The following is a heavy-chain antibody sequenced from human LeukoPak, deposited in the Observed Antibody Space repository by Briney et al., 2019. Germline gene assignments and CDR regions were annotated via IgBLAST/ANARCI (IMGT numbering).Heavy chain of an antibody. CDR3: ARDRDYDIVRGMDV. D-gene: IGHD3-9*01. CDR1: GFTFSNYW. V-gene: IGHV3-7*01. CDR2: VKYDGSEK. Sequence: GGSLRLSCAASGFTFSNYWLSWVRQAPGKGLEWVANVKYDGSEKYYVDSVKGRFTISRDNAKNSLYLQMNSLRAEDTAVYYCARDRDYDIVRGMDVWGKGTTVTVSS. J-gene: IGHJ6*04.